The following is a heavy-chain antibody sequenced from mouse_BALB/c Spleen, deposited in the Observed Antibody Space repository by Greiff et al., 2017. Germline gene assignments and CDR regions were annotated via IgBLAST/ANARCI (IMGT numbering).Heavy chain of an antibody. CDR2: INPYNDYT. J-gene: IGHJ2*01. D-gene: IGHD2-1*01. V-gene: IGHV1S45*01. CDR3: ERVEDGNYLFDY. Sequence: VQLQQSGAELVRPGASVKISCKASGYTFTNHHINWVKQRPGQGLDWIGYINPYNDYTGYNQKFKGKATLTVDKSCSTAYMELSSLTSEDSAVYYCERVEDGNYLFDYWGQGTTLTVSS. CDR1: GYTFTNHH.